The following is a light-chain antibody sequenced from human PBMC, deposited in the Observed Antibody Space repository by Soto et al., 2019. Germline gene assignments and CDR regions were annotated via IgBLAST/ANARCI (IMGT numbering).Light chain of an antibody. CDR3: QQYDRSPWT. J-gene: IGKJ1*01. V-gene: IGKV3-20*01. CDR2: GAS. Sequence: EIVLTQSPGTLSLSPGERATLSCRASQSVSSSFLAWYQQKAGQAPRLLIYGASSRATGIPDRFSGSGSETNFTLTISSLEPEDFAVYYCQQYDRSPWTFGQGTKVEIK. CDR1: QSVSSSF.